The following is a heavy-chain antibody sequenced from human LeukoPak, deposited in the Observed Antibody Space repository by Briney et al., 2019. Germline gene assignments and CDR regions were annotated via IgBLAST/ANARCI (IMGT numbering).Heavy chain of an antibody. V-gene: IGHV4-4*07. CDR1: GGSISSYY. Sequence: PSETLSLTCAVSGGSISSYYWSWIRQPAGKGLEWIGRIYTSGSTNYNPSLKSRVTMSVDTSKHQFSLKLSSVTAADTAVYYCARDLGATTVTKSGNAFDIWGQGTMVIISS. CDR3: ARDLGATTVTKSGNAFDI. CDR2: IYTSGST. J-gene: IGHJ3*02. D-gene: IGHD4-17*01.